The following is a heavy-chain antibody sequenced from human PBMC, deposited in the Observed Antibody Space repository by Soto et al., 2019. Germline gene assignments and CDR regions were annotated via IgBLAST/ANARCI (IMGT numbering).Heavy chain of an antibody. J-gene: IGHJ3*02. CDR1: GLTFSSYA. Sequence: EVQLLEPGGGLVQPGGSLRLSCAASGLTFSSYAMSWVRQAPGKGLEWVSGISGSGGSTFYADSVKGRFTISRDNFKNTLFLQMNSLRAEDTAVYYCAKDSTTGSHYPGAFDIWGQGSMVTVSS. CDR3: AKDSTTGSHYPGAFDI. D-gene: IGHD1-26*01. V-gene: IGHV3-23*01. CDR2: ISGSGGST.